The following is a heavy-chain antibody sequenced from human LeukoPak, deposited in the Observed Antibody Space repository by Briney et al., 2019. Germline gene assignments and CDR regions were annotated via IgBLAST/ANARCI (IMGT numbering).Heavy chain of an antibody. D-gene: IGHD3-10*01. V-gene: IGHV4-38-2*02. J-gene: IGHJ5*01. CDR3: ARLGWLFGSGSMNWFDS. CDR2: IYYTGST. CDR1: GYSISSGYY. Sequence: SETLSLTCTVSGYSISSGYYWGWIRQPPGKGLEWLGSIYYTGSTYYNPSLKSRLTVSVDTSKNQFSLRLASVTAADTAVYFCARLGWLFGSGSMNWFDSWGQGTLVTVSS.